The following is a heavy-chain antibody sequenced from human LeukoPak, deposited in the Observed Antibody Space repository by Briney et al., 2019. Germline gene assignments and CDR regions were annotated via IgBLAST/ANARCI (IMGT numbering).Heavy chain of an antibody. CDR3: AREKRTMAVVNDH. Sequence: GGSLRLSCAASGFTFSTYAMNWVRQAPGKGLEWVSSISGNSDYIYYAESLKGRFTISRDNAKNLLYLQLNSLREEDTAVYYCAREKRTMAVVNDHWGQGTLVIVSS. V-gene: IGHV3-21*06. CDR1: GFTFSTYA. CDR2: ISGNSDYI. J-gene: IGHJ4*02. D-gene: IGHD2-15*01.